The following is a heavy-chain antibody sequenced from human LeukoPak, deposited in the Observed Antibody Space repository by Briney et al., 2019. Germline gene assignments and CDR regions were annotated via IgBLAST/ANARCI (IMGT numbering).Heavy chain of an antibody. V-gene: IGHV4-34*01. CDR1: GGSCDDYY. Sequence: SETLSLTCAVYGGSCDDYYCSWIRQPPGKGLEWIGEIHPSGIFYYNSSLMSRVTVSIDTSKSQFSLRLTSVTAADTGFYYCARGRDRSKAGDHWGQGSLVTVSS. D-gene: IGHD5-24*01. J-gene: IGHJ5*02. CDR3: ARGRDRSKAGDH. CDR2: IHPSGIF.